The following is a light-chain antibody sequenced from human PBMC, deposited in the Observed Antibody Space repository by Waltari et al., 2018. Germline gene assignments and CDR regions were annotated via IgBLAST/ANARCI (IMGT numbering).Light chain of an antibody. J-gene: IGKJ2*01. CDR3: QHYESPYT. V-gene: IGKV3-20*01. CDR2: GAS. CDR1: HTFDSTF. Sequence: EMVLPQSPDPLALSPGERATLSCRASHTFDSTFLAWYQQKPGQAPRLLIHGASSRAADVPDRFSGGGSGTDFTLTISRLEPEDFAVYYCQHYESPYTFGPGTKLEIK.